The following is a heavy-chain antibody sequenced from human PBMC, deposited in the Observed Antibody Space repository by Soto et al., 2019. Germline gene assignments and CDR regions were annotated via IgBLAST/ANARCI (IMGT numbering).Heavy chain of an antibody. V-gene: IGHV4-4*02. CDR2: IFHTGGT. D-gene: IGHD6-13*01. CDR3: ARGFSAGSGGMYYFDF. Sequence: QVQLQESGPGLVKPSETLSLTCTVSSDSIAGANWWSWVRQPPGMGLEWIGEIFHTGGTNYNPSLKGRVTMEVDKAKNQFSLKLISATAADTAVYYCARGFSAGSGGMYYFDFWGQGTLVSVSS. CDR1: SDSIAGANW. J-gene: IGHJ4*02.